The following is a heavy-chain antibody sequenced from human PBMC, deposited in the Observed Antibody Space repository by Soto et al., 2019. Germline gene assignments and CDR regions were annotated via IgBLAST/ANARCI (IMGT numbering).Heavy chain of an antibody. J-gene: IGHJ4*02. CDR3: AHHPYYGLAPYSFDY. CDR1: GFSLSTSGVG. V-gene: IGHV2-5*02. CDR2: IYWDDDK. D-gene: IGHD3-10*01. Sequence: QITLKESGPTLVKPTQTPTLTCTFSGFSLSTSGVGVGWIRQPPGKALEWLAVIYWDDDKRSSSSLKSRLTITKDTSKNQVVLTMTNMDPVDTATYYCAHHPYYGLAPYSFDYWGQGILVTVSS.